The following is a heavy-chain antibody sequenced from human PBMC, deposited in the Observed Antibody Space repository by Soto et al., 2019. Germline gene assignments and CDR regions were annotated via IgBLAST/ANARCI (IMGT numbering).Heavy chain of an antibody. Sequence: GGSLRLSCAASGFTFSSYEMSWVRQAPWKGLEWVSTISNSGAHTYYADSVKGRFTISRDNFKNTLYLQMNSLRAEDTAVYYCAHRTGFDYWGQGTLVTVSS. J-gene: IGHJ4*02. CDR2: ISNSGAHT. CDR1: GFTFSSYE. V-gene: IGHV3-23*01. CDR3: AHRTGFDY.